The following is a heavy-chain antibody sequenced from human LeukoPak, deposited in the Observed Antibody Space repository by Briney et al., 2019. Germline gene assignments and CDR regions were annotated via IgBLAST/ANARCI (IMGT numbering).Heavy chain of an antibody. V-gene: IGHV4-38-2*02. CDR1: GYSISSGYY. CDR3: ARGYSYDNTIDY. CDR2: IYHSGST. J-gene: IGHJ4*02. Sequence: SETLSLTCTVSGYSISSGYYWGWIRQPPGKGLEWIGSIYHSGSTYYNPSLKSRVTISVDTSKNQFSLKLSSVTAADTAVYYCARGYSYDNTIDYWGQGTLVTVSS. D-gene: IGHD5-18*01.